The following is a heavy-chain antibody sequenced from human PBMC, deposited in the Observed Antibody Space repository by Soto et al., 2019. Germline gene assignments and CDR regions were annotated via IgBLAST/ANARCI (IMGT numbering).Heavy chain of an antibody. CDR3: ARVFHTAMATDAFDI. CDR1: GYTFTSYY. Sequence: ASVKVSSKASGYTFTSYYMHWVRQAPGQGLEWMGIINPSGGSTSYAQKFQGRVTMTSDTSTSTVYMELSSLRSEDTAVYYCARVFHTAMATDAFDIWGQGKMVNVSS. J-gene: IGHJ3*02. D-gene: IGHD5-18*01. V-gene: IGHV1-46*03. CDR2: INPSGGST.